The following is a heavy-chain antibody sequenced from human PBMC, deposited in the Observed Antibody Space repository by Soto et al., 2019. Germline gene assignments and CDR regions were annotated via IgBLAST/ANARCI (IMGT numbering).Heavy chain of an antibody. D-gene: IGHD5-12*01. Sequence: EVQLVESGGGLVQPGGSLRLSCAASGFTFSNYWMSWVRQAPGKGLEWVANIKQDGTEKNYADSVRGRFTISRDNAKNSLDLQMNSLTAEDTAVYYCASVAIWGQGTLVTVSS. J-gene: IGHJ4*02. V-gene: IGHV3-7*01. CDR3: ASVAI. CDR1: GFTFSNYW. CDR2: IKQDGTEK.